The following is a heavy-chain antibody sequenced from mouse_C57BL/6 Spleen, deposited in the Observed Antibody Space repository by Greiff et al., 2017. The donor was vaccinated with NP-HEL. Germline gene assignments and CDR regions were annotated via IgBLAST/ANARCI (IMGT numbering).Heavy chain of an antibody. V-gene: IGHV1-69*01. J-gene: IGHJ3*01. CDR1: GYTFTSYW. Sequence: QVQLQQSGAELVMPGASVKLSCKASGYTFTSYWMHWVKQRPGQGLEWIGEIDPSDSYTNYNQKFKGKSTLTVDKSSSTAYMQLSSLTSEDSAVYYCASSSPGFAYWGQGTLVTVSA. D-gene: IGHD1-1*01. CDR3: ASSSPGFAY. CDR2: IDPSDSYT.